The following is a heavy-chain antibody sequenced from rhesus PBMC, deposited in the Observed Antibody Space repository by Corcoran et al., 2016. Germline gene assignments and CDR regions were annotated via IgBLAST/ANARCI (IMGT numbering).Heavy chain of an antibody. Sequence: QVQLQESGPGLVKPSETLSLTCAVSGGSFSSYWWSWIRQPPGKGLEWIGEINGNSGSTNYNPSLKSRFTVSKDASKNQFSLNLGSVTAADTAVYYCARGYSWNNVGWYFDLWGPGTPITISS. CDR3: ARGYSWNNVGWYFDL. D-gene: IGHD1-20*01. CDR1: GGSFSSYW. J-gene: IGHJ2*01. V-gene: IGHV4-80*01. CDR2: INGNSGST.